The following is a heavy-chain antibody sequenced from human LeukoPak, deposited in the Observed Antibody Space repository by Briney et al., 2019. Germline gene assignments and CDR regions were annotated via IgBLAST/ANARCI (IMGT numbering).Heavy chain of an antibody. D-gene: IGHD4-17*01. Sequence: PSETLSLTCTVSGGSISSYYWSWIRQPAGKGLEWIGRIYTSGSTNYSPSLKSRVTISVGKSKNQFSLKLSSVTAADTAVYYCARGTTVTTSDYWGQGTLVTVSS. V-gene: IGHV4-4*07. CDR1: GGSISSYY. CDR3: ARGTTVTTSDY. CDR2: IYTSGST. J-gene: IGHJ4*02.